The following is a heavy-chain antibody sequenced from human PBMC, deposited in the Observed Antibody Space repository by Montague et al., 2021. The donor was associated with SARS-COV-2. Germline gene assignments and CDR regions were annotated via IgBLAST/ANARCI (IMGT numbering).Heavy chain of an antibody. CDR2: VNQSGTT. D-gene: IGHD2-2*01. J-gene: IGHJ3*02. CDR3: ASGRRPVVVPGAGPAGRAFDI. CDR1: GGSFSNYY. V-gene: IGHV4-34*01. Sequence: SETLSLTCAISGGSFSNYYWSWIRQPPGKGPEWIGEVNQSGTTIYNPSVKSGVTISEDTSKNQFYLRLNSVTAADTAVYYCASGRRPVVVPGAGPAGRAFDIWGQGTMVTVS.